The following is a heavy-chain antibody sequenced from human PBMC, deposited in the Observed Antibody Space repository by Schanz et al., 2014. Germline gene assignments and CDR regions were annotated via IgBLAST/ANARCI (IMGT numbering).Heavy chain of an antibody. CDR3: AKGMGYCSGGSCLTFDY. V-gene: IGHV3-11*06. CDR1: GFTFRDYY. J-gene: IGHJ4*02. D-gene: IGHD2-15*01. Sequence: QVQLVESGGGLVKPGGSLRLSCAASGFTFRDYYMSWIRQAPGKGLEWVSDISSGSSYANYADSVKGRFTISRDNAKISLYLQMNSLRVEDTAVYYCAKGMGYCSGGSCLTFDYWGQGTLVTVSS. CDR2: ISSGSSYA.